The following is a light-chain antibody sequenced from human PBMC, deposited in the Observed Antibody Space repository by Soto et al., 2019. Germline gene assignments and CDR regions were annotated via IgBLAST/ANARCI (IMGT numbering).Light chain of an antibody. CDR2: EVS. V-gene: IGLV2-23*02. J-gene: IGLJ3*02. CDR3: SSCSATATLV. CDR1: SSDVGNHNF. Sequence: QSVLTQPASVSGSPGQSITMSCTGTSSDVGNHNFVSWYQQHPGKAPKVIIYEVSRRPSGISNRFSGSKSGNTASLTISGLQAEDEADYFCSSCSATATLVFGGGTKLTVL.